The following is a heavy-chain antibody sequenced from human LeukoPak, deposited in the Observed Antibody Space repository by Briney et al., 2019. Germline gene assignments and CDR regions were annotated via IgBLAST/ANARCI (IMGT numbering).Heavy chain of an antibody. J-gene: IGHJ6*03. CDR3: ASWAYNFYYYYYMDV. V-gene: IGHV1-2*02. CDR1: GHIFSGYY. CDR2: INTNSGST. D-gene: IGHD1-1*01. Sequence: ASVKVSCKASGHIFSGYYMHWVRRAPGQGLEWMAWINTNSGSTKYAQKFQGRVTLTWDTSSSTVYMELNSLRSDDTATYYCASWAYNFYYYYYMDVWGKGTTVTVSS.